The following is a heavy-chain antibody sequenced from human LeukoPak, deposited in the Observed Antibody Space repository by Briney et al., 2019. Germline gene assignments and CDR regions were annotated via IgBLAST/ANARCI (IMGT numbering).Heavy chain of an antibody. CDR3: ARGRNPRIYYGSGSMIRWFDP. V-gene: IGHV1-46*01. J-gene: IGHJ5*02. D-gene: IGHD3-10*01. CDR1: GSTFTSYY. Sequence: ASVKVSCKASGSTFTSYYMHWVRQAPGQGLEWMGIINPSGGSTSYAQKFQGRVTMTRDTSTSTVYMELSSLRSEGTAVYYCARGRNPRIYYGSGSMIRWFDPWGQGTLVTVSS. CDR2: INPSGGST.